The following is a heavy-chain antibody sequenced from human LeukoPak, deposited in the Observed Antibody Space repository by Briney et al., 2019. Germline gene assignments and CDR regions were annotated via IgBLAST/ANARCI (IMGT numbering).Heavy chain of an antibody. CDR2: INPSGGST. V-gene: IGHV1-46*01. D-gene: IGHD3-22*01. CDR3: ARAPPVPYDSSGYYPGDFDI. J-gene: IGHJ3*02. CDR1: GYTFTSYY. Sequence: ASVKVSCKASGYTFTSYYMHWVRQAPGHGLEWMGIINPSGGSTSYAQKFQGRVTMTRDTSTSTVYMELSSLRSEDTAVYYCARAPPVPYDSSGYYPGDFDIWGQGTMVTVSS.